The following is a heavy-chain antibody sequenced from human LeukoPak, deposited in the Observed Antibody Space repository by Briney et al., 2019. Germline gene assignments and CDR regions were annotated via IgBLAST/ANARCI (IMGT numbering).Heavy chain of an antibody. CDR3: ARGRTCYYYYGMDV. V-gene: IGHV3-23*01. Sequence: GSLLLSCAASGFTFSSYAMSWVRQAPGKGLEWVSAISGSGGSTYYADSVKGRFTISRDNSKNTLYLQMNSLRAEDTAVYYCARGRTCYYYYGMDVWGQGTTVTVSS. CDR2: ISGSGGST. CDR1: GFTFSSYA. D-gene: IGHD3/OR15-3a*01. J-gene: IGHJ6*02.